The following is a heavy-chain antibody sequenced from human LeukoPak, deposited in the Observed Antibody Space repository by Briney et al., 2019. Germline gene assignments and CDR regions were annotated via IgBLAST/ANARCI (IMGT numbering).Heavy chain of an antibody. J-gene: IGHJ4*02. Sequence: GGSLRLSCAASGFTFSSYAMSWVRQAPGKGLEWVSAIRGSGGSTYYADSVKGRFTISRDNSRHTLYLQMTGLRAEDTAVYYCAKKTPGTYPFDSWGQGTLVTVSP. CDR3: AKKTPGTYPFDS. CDR2: IRGSGGST. V-gene: IGHV3-23*01. CDR1: GFTFSSYA. D-gene: IGHD6-13*01.